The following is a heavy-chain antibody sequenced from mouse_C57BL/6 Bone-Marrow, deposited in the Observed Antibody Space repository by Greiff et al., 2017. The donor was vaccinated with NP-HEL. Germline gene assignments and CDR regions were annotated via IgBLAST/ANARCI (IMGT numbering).Heavy chain of an antibody. V-gene: IGHV5-12*01. CDR2: ISNGGGST. Sequence: EVKVVESGGGLVQPGGSLKLSCAASGFTFSDYYMYWVRQTPEKRLEWVAYISNGGGSTYYPDTVKGRFTISRDNAKNTLYLQMSRLKSEDTAMYYCARRVYDYDGYFDVWGTGTTVTVSS. D-gene: IGHD2-4*01. CDR1: GFTFSDYY. J-gene: IGHJ1*03. CDR3: ARRVYDYDGYFDV.